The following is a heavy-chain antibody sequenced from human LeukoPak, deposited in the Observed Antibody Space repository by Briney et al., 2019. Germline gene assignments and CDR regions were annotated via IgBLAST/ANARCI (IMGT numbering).Heavy chain of an antibody. CDR1: GFTFDGYA. CDR2: ISWNSGSI. CDR3: AKDWSYDSSGYYDY. Sequence: PGGSLRLSCAASGFTFDGYAMHWVRQAPGKGLEWVSGISWNSGSIGYADSVKGRSTISRDNAKNSLYLQMNSLRAEDMALYYCAKDWSYDSSGYYDYWGQGTLVTVSS. D-gene: IGHD3-22*01. V-gene: IGHV3-9*03. J-gene: IGHJ4*02.